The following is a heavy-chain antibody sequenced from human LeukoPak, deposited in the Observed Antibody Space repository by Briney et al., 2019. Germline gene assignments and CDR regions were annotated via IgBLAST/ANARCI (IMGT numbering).Heavy chain of an antibody. D-gene: IGHD4-11*01. Sequence: GESLRLSCAASGFTFSNYGMHWVRQAPGKGLEWVTIIRYDGSNKYYANSVKGRFTISRDNSKNTLYLQMNSLRGEDTAVYYCAKDMASRDDYSNLFDYWGQGTLVTVSS. CDR1: GFTFSNYG. J-gene: IGHJ4*02. CDR2: IRYDGSNK. V-gene: IGHV3-30*02. CDR3: AKDMASRDDYSNLFDY.